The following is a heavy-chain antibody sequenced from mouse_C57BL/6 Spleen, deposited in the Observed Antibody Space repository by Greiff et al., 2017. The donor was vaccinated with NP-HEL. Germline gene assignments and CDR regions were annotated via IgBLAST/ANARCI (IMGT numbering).Heavy chain of an antibody. CDR3: ARSETAQVPFAY. Sequence: EVKLMESGGGLVKPGGSLKLSCAASGFTFSDYGMHWVRQAPEKGLEWVAYISSGSSTIYYADTVKGRFTISRDNAKNTLFLQRTSLRSEDTAMYYCARSETAQVPFAYWGQGTLVTVSA. D-gene: IGHD3-2*02. CDR1: GFTFSDYG. CDR2: ISSGSSTI. V-gene: IGHV5-17*01. J-gene: IGHJ3*01.